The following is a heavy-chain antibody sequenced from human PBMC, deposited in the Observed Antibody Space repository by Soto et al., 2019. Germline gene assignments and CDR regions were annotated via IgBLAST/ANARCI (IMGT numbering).Heavy chain of an antibody. CDR3: ARDVVVAATHFHWFDP. J-gene: IGHJ5*02. CDR2: ISAYNGNT. V-gene: IGHV1-18*01. CDR1: GYTFTSYG. D-gene: IGHD2-15*01. Sequence: ASVKVSCKASGYTFTSYGISWVRQAPGQGLEWMGRISAYNGNTNYAQKLQGRVTMTTDTSTSTAYMELRGLRSDDTAVYYCARDVVVAATHFHWFDPWGQGTLVTAPQ.